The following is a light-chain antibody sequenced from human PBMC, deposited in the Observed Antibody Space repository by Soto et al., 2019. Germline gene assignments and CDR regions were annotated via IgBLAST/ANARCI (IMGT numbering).Light chain of an antibody. Sequence: QSVLTQPPSVSGAPGQRVTISCTGRKSNIGAGFAVHWYQHIPGAAPRLLIYDNTDRPSGVPDRFSASTSGTSASLTINGLQAEDEGDYYSQSYDSRLTGSYVFGTGTKLTVL. CDR3: QSYDSRLTGSYV. J-gene: IGLJ1*01. CDR1: KSNIGAGFA. CDR2: DNT. V-gene: IGLV1-40*01.